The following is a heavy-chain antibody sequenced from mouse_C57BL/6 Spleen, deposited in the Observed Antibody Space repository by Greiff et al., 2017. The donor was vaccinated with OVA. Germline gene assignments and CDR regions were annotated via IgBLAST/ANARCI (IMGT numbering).Heavy chain of an antibody. Sequence: QVQLQQSGAELVRPGTSVKMSCKASGYTFTNYWIGWAKQRPGHGLEWIGDIYPGGGYTNYNEKFKGKATLTADKSSSTAYMQFSSLTSEDSAIYYCARGAYDSNYEYYFDYWGQGTTLTVSS. D-gene: IGHD2-5*01. CDR1: GYTFTNYW. CDR2: IYPGGGYT. V-gene: IGHV1-63*01. J-gene: IGHJ2*01. CDR3: ARGAYDSNYEYYFDY.